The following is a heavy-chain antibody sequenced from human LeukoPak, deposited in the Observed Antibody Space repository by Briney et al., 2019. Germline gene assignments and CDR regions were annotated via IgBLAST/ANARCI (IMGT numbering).Heavy chain of an antibody. CDR3: AKTARGTWSNYFDY. CDR1: GFTFSSYE. J-gene: IGHJ4*02. D-gene: IGHD1-1*01. V-gene: IGHV3-23*01. CDR2: ISGSGGST. Sequence: PGGSLRLSCAASGFTFSSYEMNWVRQAPGKGLEWVSAISGSGGSTYYADSVKGRFTISRDNSKNTLYLQMNSLRAEDTAVYYCAKTARGTWSNYFDYWGQGTLVTVSS.